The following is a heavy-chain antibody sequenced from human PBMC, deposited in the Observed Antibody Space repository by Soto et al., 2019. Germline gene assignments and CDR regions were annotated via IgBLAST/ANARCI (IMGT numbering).Heavy chain of an antibody. Sequence: PSETLSLTCAVYGGSFSGYYWSWIRQPPGKGLEWVGEINHSGSTNYNPSLKSRVTISVDTSKNQFSLKLSSVTAADTAVYYCARGGPMYSTSRYYFDYWGQGTPVTVSS. CDR1: GGSFSGYY. D-gene: IGHD6-6*01. CDR3: ARGGPMYSTSRYYFDY. V-gene: IGHV4-34*01. CDR2: INHSGST. J-gene: IGHJ4*02.